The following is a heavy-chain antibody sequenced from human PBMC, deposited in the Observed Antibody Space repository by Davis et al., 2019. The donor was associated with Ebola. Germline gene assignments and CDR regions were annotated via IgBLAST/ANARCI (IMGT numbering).Heavy chain of an antibody. V-gene: IGHV4-59*11. D-gene: IGHD6-19*01. CDR2: IYYSGST. J-gene: IGHJ4*02. Sequence: MPSQTLSLTCLLSGGSISSHYWSWIRQLPGKGLGWIGQIYYSGSTNYNPSLKDRVTISVDPSKNQFSLKLDSVTAADTAVYSCARGWDSSGWQNWGQGILVTVSS. CDR3: ARGWDSSGWQN. CDR1: GGSISSHY.